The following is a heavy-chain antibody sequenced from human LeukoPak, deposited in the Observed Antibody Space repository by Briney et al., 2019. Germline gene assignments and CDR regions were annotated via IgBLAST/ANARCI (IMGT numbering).Heavy chain of an antibody. CDR1: GGSISSYY. CDR2: IYYSGST. Sequence: SETLPLTCTVSGGSISSYYWSWIRQPPGKGLEWIGYIYYSGSTHYNPSLKSRVTISVDTSKNQFSLKLSSVTAADTAVYYCARWIAAAGNDAFDIWGQGTMVTVSS. D-gene: IGHD6-13*01. J-gene: IGHJ3*02. V-gene: IGHV4-59*01. CDR3: ARWIAAAGNDAFDI.